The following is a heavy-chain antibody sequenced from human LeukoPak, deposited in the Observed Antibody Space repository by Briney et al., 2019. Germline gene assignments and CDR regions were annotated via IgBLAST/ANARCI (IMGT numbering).Heavy chain of an antibody. CDR2: INHSGST. V-gene: IGHV4-39*07. Sequence: SETLSLTCTVSGGSISSGGYYWSWIRQPPGKGLEWIGEINHSGSTNYKPSLKSRVTISVDTSKNQFSLKLSSVTAADTAVYYCARANNYYGMDVWGQGTTVTVSS. CDR3: ARANNYYGMDV. CDR1: GGSISSGGYY. J-gene: IGHJ6*02. D-gene: IGHD4/OR15-4a*01.